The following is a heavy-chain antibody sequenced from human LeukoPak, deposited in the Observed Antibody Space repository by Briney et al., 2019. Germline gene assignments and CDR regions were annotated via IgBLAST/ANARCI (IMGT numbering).Heavy chain of an antibody. CDR2: IYRDGST. V-gene: IGHV3-66*02. D-gene: IGHD5-18*01. CDR3: ARDLGTENDY. J-gene: IGHJ4*02. CDR1: GFTFSGYN. Sequence: AGGSLRLSCVASGFTFSGYNMIWVRQAPGKGLEWVSEIYRDGSTYYADSVKGRFTISRDNSKNTLYLQMNSLRAEDTAVYYCARDLGTENDYWGQGTLVTVSS.